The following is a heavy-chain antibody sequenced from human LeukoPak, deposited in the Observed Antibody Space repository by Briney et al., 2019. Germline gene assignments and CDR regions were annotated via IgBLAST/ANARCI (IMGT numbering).Heavy chain of an antibody. CDR2: TYYRSKWYN. V-gene: IGHV6-1*01. J-gene: IGHJ6*02. Sequence: SQTLSLTCAISGDSVSSNSAAWNWIRQSPSRGLEWLGRTYYRSKWYNDYAVSVKSRITINPDTSKNQFSLQLNSVTPEDTAVYYCARGAPNWNGMNYYYYYGMDAWGQGTTVTVSS. D-gene: IGHD1-20*01. CDR3: ARGAPNWNGMNYYYYYGMDA. CDR1: GDSVSSNSAA.